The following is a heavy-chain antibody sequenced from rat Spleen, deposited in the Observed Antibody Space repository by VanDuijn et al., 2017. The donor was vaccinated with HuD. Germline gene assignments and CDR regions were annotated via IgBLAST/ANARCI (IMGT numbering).Heavy chain of an antibody. CDR1: GFSLADYS. CDR3: TRAPGKGYVMDA. CDR2: MWRSGST. V-gene: IGHV2S63*01. Sequence: VQLKESGPGLVQPSQTLSLTCTVSGFSLADYSVHWVRQPPGKGLEWMGVMWRSGSTEYNSGLKSRLSISRDTSKSQVFLKMNSLQTEDTAIYHCTRAPGKGYVMDAWGQGTAVTVSS. D-gene: IGHD5-1*01. J-gene: IGHJ4*01.